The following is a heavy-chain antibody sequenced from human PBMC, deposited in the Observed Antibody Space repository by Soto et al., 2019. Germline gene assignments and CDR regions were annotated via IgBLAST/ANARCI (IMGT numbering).Heavy chain of an antibody. CDR2: ISGSGNDI. D-gene: IGHD3-10*01. V-gene: IGHV3-48*03. CDR3: AGNGGGLGV. CDR1: GFTFSAYG. Sequence: GGSLRLSCAASGFTFSAYGMIWVRQAPGKGLEWVSYISGSGNDIYYADSVKGRFTISRDNVRDSLYLQMDSLRAEDAAVYYCAGNGGGLGVWGQGTAVTVSS. J-gene: IGHJ6*02.